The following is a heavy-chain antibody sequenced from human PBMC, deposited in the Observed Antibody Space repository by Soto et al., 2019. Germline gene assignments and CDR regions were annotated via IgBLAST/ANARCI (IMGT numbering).Heavy chain of an antibody. V-gene: IGHV4-31*03. CDR1: GGSISSGGYY. Sequence: QVQLQESGPGLVKPSQTLSLTCTVSGGSISSGGYYWSWIRQHPGKGLEWIGYIYYSGSTYYNPSLRGRVTISVDTSKNPFSLKLSSVTAADTAVYYCARGGRRSPGMDVWGQGTTVTVSS. CDR3: ARGGRRSPGMDV. J-gene: IGHJ6*02. CDR2: IYYSGST.